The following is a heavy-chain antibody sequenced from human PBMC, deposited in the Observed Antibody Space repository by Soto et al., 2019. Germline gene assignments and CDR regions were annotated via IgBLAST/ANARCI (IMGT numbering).Heavy chain of an antibody. J-gene: IGHJ6*02. V-gene: IGHV1-46*03. Sequence: GASVKVSCKASGYTFTSYYMHWVRQAPGQGLEWMGIINPSGGSTSYAQKFQGRVTMTRDTSTSTVYMELSSLRSEDTAVYYCARGFTMIVVGNEGMDVWGQGTTVTVSS. CDR1: GYTFTSYY. CDR3: ARGFTMIVVGNEGMDV. D-gene: IGHD3-22*01. CDR2: INPSGGST.